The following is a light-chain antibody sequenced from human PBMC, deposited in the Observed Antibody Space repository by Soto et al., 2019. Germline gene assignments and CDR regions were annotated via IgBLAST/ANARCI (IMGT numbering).Light chain of an antibody. J-gene: IGKJ1*01. Sequence: ALQMTQSPSSLSASLGDRVTITCRASQGIRNDLGWYQQKPGKAPRLLIYAASSLQSGVPSKFSGSGSGTDFTLTISSLQPEDFATYYCLQDDSYPWTFGQGTKVEI. CDR3: LQDDSYPWT. V-gene: IGKV1-6*01. CDR2: AAS. CDR1: QGIRND.